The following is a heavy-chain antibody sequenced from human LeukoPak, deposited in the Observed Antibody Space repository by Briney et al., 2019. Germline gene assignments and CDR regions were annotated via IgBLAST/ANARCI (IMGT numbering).Heavy chain of an antibody. V-gene: IGHV4-31*03. CDR3: ARVRIYYGSGSYVLDY. Sequence: SETLSLTCTVSGGSISSGGYYWSWIRQHPGKGLEWIGYIYYSGSTYYNPSLKSRVTISVDTSKNQFSLKLSSVTAADTAVYYCARVRIYYGSGSYVLDYWGQGTLVTVSS. J-gene: IGHJ4*02. CDR2: IYYSGST. CDR1: GGSISSGGYY. D-gene: IGHD3-10*01.